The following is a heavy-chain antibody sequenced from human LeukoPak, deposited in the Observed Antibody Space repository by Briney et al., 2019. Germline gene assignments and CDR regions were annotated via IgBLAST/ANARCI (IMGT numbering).Heavy chain of an antibody. CDR2: IRYDGSNK. CDR1: GFTFRSYG. D-gene: IGHD3-10*01. V-gene: IGHV3-30*02. CDR3: AKDQGYGSGSYYHPLDY. J-gene: IGHJ4*02. Sequence: GGSLRLSCAASGFTFRSYGMHWVRHAPGKGLEWVAFIRYDGSNKYYADSVKGRFTISRDNSKNTLYLQMNSLRAEDTAVYYCAKDQGYGSGSYYHPLDYWGQGTLVTVSS.